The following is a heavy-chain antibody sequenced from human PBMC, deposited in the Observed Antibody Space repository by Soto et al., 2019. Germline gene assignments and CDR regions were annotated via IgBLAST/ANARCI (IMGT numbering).Heavy chain of an antibody. V-gene: IGHV4-30-2*01. CDR3: ASTDTAMAKFDY. J-gene: IGHJ4*02. D-gene: IGHD5-18*01. Sequence: SETLSLTCAVSGGSISSGGYSWSWIRQPPGKGLEWIGYIYHSGSTYYNPSLKSRVTISVDRSKNQFSLKLSSVTAADTAVYYCASTDTAMAKFDYWGQGTLVTVPS. CDR1: GGSISSGGYS. CDR2: IYHSGST.